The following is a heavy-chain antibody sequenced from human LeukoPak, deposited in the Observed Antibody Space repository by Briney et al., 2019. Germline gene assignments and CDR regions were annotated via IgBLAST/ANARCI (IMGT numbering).Heavy chain of an antibody. CDR3: ARGRSGWSPYYHYGMHV. Sequence: GGSLRLSCAASGFTFSSYSMNWVRQAPRKGLEWVSFISSTTSYKYYADSVKGRFTISRDNAKNSLYLQMNSLRAEDTAVYYCARGRSGWSPYYHYGMHVWGQGTTVTVSS. V-gene: IGHV3-21*01. CDR2: ISSTTSYK. D-gene: IGHD6-19*01. J-gene: IGHJ6*02. CDR1: GFTFSSYS.